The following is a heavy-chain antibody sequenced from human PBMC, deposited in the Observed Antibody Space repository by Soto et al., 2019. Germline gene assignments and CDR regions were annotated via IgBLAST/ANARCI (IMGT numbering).Heavy chain of an antibody. CDR2: IYYSGST. V-gene: IGHV4-39*07. D-gene: IGHD3-16*02. CDR1: GGSISSSSYY. CDR3: ARGLGYYDYIWGSYRYPHDYYYMDV. J-gene: IGHJ6*03. Sequence: SETLSLTCTVSGGSISSSSYYWGWIRQPPGKGLEWIGSIYYSGSTYYNPSLKSRVTISVDTSKKQFSLKLSSVTAADTAVYYCARGLGYYDYIWGSYRYPHDYYYMDVWGKGTTVTVSS.